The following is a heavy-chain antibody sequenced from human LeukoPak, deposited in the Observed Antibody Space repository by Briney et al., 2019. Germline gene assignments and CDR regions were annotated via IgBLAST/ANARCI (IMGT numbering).Heavy chain of an antibody. CDR2: IYSGGST. J-gene: IGHJ2*01. V-gene: IGHV3-66*01. D-gene: IGHD3-22*01. Sequence: PGGSLRLSCAASGFTVSSNYMSWVRQAPGKGLEWVSVIYSGGSTYYADSVKGRFTISRDNSKNTLYLQMNSLRAEDTAVYYCARAQPYYYDSSGYPLAWYFDLWGRGTLVTVSS. CDR3: ARAQPYYYDSSGYPLAWYFDL. CDR1: GFTVSSNY.